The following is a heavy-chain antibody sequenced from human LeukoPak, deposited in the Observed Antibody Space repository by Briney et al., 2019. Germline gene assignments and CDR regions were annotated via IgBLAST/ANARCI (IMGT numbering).Heavy chain of an antibody. J-gene: IGHJ4*02. CDR3: AREFGSGTFD. Sequence: GGSLRLSCAASGFTFSSYSMNWVRQAPGKGLECVSVIYNGGATYYADSVKGRFTISRDNSKNTLYLQMNGLRAEDMAVYFCAREFGSGTFDWGQGTLVTVSS. V-gene: IGHV3-53*01. CDR1: GFTFSSYS. CDR2: IYNGGAT. D-gene: IGHD6-19*01.